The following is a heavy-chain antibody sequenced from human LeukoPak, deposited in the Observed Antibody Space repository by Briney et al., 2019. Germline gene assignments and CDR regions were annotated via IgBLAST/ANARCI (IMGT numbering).Heavy chain of an antibody. V-gene: IGHV1-69*01. Sequence: SVKVSCKASGGTFSSYAISWVRQAPGQGLEWMGGIIPIFGTANYAQKFQGRVTITADESTSTAYMELSSLRSEDTAVYYCARVYCSGGSCYDYWGQGTLVTVSA. CDR2: IIPIFGTA. CDR3: ARVYCSGGSCYDY. CDR1: GGTFSSYA. D-gene: IGHD2-15*01. J-gene: IGHJ4*02.